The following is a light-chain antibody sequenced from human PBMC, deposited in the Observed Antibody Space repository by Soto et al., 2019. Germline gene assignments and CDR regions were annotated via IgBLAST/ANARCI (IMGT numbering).Light chain of an antibody. CDR1: QSVSSY. CDR3: QQRINWPPVT. J-gene: IGKJ4*01. V-gene: IGKV3-11*01. CDR2: DAS. Sequence: EIVLTQSPGTLSLSPGERATLSCRASQSVSSYLAWYQQKPGQAPRLLIYDASDRATGIPARFSGSGSGTDFTLTISSLEPEDFAVYYCQQRINWPPVTFGGGTKVDIK.